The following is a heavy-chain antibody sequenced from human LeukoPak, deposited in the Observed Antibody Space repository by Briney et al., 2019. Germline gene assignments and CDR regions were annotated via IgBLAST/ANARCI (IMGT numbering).Heavy chain of an antibody. CDR2: ISGSGGGT. J-gene: IGHJ4*02. CDR3: AKSQSHFVVVVAAITPEY. D-gene: IGHD2-15*01. CDR1: GFTFSSYA. V-gene: IGHV3-23*01. Sequence: PGGSLRLSCAASGFTFSSYAMSWVRQAPGKGLEWVSAISGSGGGTYYADSVKGRFTISRDNSKNTLYLQMNSLRAEDTAVYYCAKSQSHFVVVVAAITPEYWGQGTLVTVSS.